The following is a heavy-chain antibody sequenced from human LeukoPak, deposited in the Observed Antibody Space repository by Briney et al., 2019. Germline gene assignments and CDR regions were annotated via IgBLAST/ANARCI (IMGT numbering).Heavy chain of an antibody. CDR3: TTHAYHLNIVVVVAATGAFDI. J-gene: IGHJ3*02. D-gene: IGHD2-15*01. V-gene: IGHV3-15*01. Sequence: GGSLRLSCAASGFTFSNAWMSWVRQAPGKGLEWVGRIKSKTDGGTTDYAAPVKGRFTISRDDSKNTLYLQMNSLKTGDTAVYYCTTHAYHLNIVVVVAATGAFDIWGQGTMVTVSS. CDR2: IKSKTDGGTT. CDR1: GFTFSNAW.